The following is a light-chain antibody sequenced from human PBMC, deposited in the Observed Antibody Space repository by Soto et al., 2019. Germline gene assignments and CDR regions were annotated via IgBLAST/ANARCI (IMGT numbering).Light chain of an antibody. CDR3: QHRSSWSLLT. V-gene: IGKV3-11*01. CDR2: AAS. CDR1: QSIKNY. Sequence: EIVLTQSPATLSLSPGERATLSGSASQSIKNYLAWYQQKSGQAPRLLIYAASNRATGTPARFSGSGSETKFPLAMSSLEPEDVAVYYCQHRSSWSLLTFGGGTKVEI. J-gene: IGKJ4*01.